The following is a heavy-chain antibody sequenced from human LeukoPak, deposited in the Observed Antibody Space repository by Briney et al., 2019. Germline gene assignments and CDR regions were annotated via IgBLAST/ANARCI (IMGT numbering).Heavy chain of an antibody. CDR1: GYTFSSYG. J-gene: IGHJ6*03. D-gene: IGHD5-12*01. CDR2: IRPNNGNT. Sequence: ASVKVSCKASGYTFSSYGISWVRQAPGQGLEWVGWIRPNNGNTNYAQKFQGRVIMTTDTSTSTAYMELRSLRSDETAVYYCARVRDSGYALYYYYYMDVWGKGTTVTISS. V-gene: IGHV1-18*01. CDR3: ARVRDSGYALYYYYYMDV.